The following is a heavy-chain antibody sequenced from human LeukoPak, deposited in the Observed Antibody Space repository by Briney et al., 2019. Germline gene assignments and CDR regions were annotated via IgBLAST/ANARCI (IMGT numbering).Heavy chain of an antibody. Sequence: PSETLSLTCAVYGGSFSGYYWSWIRQPPGKGLEWIGEIDHSGSTNYNPSLKSRVTISVDTSMNQFSLKLSSVTAADTAVYYCAESPNNMVRGALGAETKNHHSYHLDVWGQGTTVTVSS. J-gene: IGHJ6*03. CDR1: GGSFSGYY. CDR3: AESPNNMVRGALGAETKNHHSYHLDV. V-gene: IGHV4-34*01. D-gene: IGHD3-10*01. CDR2: IDHSGST.